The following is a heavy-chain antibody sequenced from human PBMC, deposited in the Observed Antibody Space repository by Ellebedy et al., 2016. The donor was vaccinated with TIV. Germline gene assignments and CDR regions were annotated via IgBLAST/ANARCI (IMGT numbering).Heavy chain of an antibody. Sequence: GGSLRLSCAASGFSFSGYSMNWVRQAPGKGLAWVSYISSSATTIYYADSVKGRFTISRHNAKNSLYLQMNSLRDEDTAVYYCARGSFYDSSGYYYSFGNTFDYWGQGTLVTVSS. V-gene: IGHV3-48*02. CDR2: ISSSATTI. D-gene: IGHD3-22*01. J-gene: IGHJ4*02. CDR3: ARGSFYDSSGYYYSFGNTFDY. CDR1: GFSFSGYS.